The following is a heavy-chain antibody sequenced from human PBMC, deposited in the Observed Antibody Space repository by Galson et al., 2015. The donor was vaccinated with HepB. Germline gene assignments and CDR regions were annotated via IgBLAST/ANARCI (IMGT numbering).Heavy chain of an antibody. CDR2: VSPNSGKT. J-gene: IGHJ6*03. CDR3: ARGSLTVTSSFSDYMDV. V-gene: IGHV1-8*01. D-gene: IGHD4-11*01. CDR1: GYTFTSSN. Sequence: SVKVSCKASGYTFTSSNVSWVRQATGQGLEWMGWVSPNSGKTAYAQKFQGRLTMTTNTSISTAYMELSSLRSEDTAVYYCARGSLTVTSSFSDYMDVWGKGTTVTVSS.